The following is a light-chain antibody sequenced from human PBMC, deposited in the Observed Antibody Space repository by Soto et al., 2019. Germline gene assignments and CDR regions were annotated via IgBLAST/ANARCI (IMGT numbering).Light chain of an antibody. CDR2: KVS. CDR3: MQGTHWPPYT. J-gene: IGKJ2*01. Sequence: DVVMTQSPLSLPVTLGQPASISCRSSQSLAYSDGNTYLNWFQQRPGQSSRRLIYKVSNRDSGVLDRFSGSVSGTDFTLKISRVEAEDVGVYYCMQGTHWPPYTFGQGTKLEIK. V-gene: IGKV2-30*01. CDR1: QSLAYSDGNTY.